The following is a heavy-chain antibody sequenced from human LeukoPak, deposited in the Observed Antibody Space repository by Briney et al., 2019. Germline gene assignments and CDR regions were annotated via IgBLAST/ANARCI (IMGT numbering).Heavy chain of an antibody. Sequence: SETLSLTCTVSGASITSYYWSWIRQPAGKGLEWIGRIYASGSTTYNPSLKSRVTMAVDTSKNQFSLKLSSVTAADTAVYYCASRYYDFWSGNHYAFDIWGQGTMVTVSS. D-gene: IGHD3-3*01. J-gene: IGHJ3*02. CDR1: GASITSYY. CDR2: IYASGST. V-gene: IGHV4-4*07. CDR3: ASRYYDFWSGNHYAFDI.